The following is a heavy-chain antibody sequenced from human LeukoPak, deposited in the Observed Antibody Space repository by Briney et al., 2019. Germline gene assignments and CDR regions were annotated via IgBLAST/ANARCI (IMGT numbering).Heavy chain of an antibody. CDR1: GFTFSSYA. CDR2: VSGNGINT. J-gene: IGHJ4*02. CDR3: ATFIAYSTPLDY. V-gene: IGHV3-23*01. Sequence: GGSLRLSCAASGFTFSSYAMSWIRQAPGKGLEWISAVSGNGINTFYADSVKGRFTISRDNSKNTLYLQINSLRAEDTALYYCATFIAYSTPLDYWGQGTQVTVAS. D-gene: IGHD2/OR15-2a*01.